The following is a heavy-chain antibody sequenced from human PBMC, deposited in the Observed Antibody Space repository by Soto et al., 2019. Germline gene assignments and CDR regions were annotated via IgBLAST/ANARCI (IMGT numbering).Heavy chain of an antibody. V-gene: IGHV3-30*03. D-gene: IGHD2-15*01. CDR3: ATGLYGGSSRFDY. J-gene: IGHJ4*02. CDR1: GFTFSNNG. CDR2: ISSDGITK. Sequence: QVQLVESGGGAVQPGRSLRLSCASSGFTFSNNGIHRVRQAPGKGLDWVAVISSDGITKYYADSVKVRSTVSRDNSKNTLFLQMISRRVEGMAADYCATGLYGGSSRFDYWDQGAQVSVPS.